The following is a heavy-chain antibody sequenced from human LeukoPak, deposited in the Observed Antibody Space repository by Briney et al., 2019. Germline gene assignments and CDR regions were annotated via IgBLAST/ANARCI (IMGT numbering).Heavy chain of an antibody. CDR3: ARSVQLERLDFDY. V-gene: IGHV1-69*13. D-gene: IGHD1-1*01. CDR2: IIPIFGTA. Sequence: ASVKVSCKASGGIFSSYAISWVRQAPGQGLEGMGGIIPIFGTANYAQKFHGRVTITADESTSTAYMELSSLRSEDTAVYYCARSVQLERLDFDYWGQGTLVTVSS. CDR1: GGIFSSYA. J-gene: IGHJ4*02.